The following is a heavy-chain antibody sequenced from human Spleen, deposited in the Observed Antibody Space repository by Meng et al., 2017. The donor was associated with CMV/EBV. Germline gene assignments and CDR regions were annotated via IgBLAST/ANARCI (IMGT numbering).Heavy chain of an antibody. J-gene: IGHJ4*02. CDR2: IYSGGSST. CDR3: AREPTYGSGSYSLDY. V-gene: IGHV3-NL1*01. Sequence: GESLKISCEASGFSLSSYGMHWVRQAPGKGLEWVSVIYSGGSSTYYADSVKGRFTISRDNSKNTLYLQMNSLRAEDTAVYYCAREPTYGSGSYSLDYWGQGTLVTVSS. D-gene: IGHD3-10*01. CDR1: GFSLSSYG.